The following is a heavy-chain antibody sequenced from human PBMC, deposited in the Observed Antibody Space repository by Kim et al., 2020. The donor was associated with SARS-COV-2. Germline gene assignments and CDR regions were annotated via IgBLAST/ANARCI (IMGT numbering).Heavy chain of an antibody. Sequence: GWSLRLSCAASGFTFSDPPMHWVRQASGKGLEWVGRIRSKANSYATAYAVSVRGRFIISRDDSKNTACLQMNSLKTEDTAVYYCTRIPGTPFAFWDAFDIWGQGTMVTVSS. V-gene: IGHV3-73*01. CDR3: TRIPGTPFAFWDAFDI. CDR1: GFTFSDPP. D-gene: IGHD1-1*01. CDR2: IRSKANSYAT. J-gene: IGHJ3*02.